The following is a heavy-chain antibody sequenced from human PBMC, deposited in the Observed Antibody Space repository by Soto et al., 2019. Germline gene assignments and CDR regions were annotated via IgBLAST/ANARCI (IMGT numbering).Heavy chain of an antibody. D-gene: IGHD6-19*01. CDR1: GGSSSDYY. CDR3: ARPREQWQFDAFDI. Sequence: SETLSLTFADYGGSSSDYYWSWIRQPAGRGLEWIGESNHSGRANHIPSLMSRVTISVGPSRSQCSLKLTSVTAADTAVYYCARPREQWQFDAFDIWGQGTMVAVSS. CDR2: SNHSGRA. V-gene: IGHV4-34*01. J-gene: IGHJ3*02.